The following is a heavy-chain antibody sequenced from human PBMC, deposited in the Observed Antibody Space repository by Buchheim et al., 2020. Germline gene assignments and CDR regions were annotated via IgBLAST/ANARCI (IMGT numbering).Heavy chain of an antibody. CDR3: ATRAFSGDCSSTSCYPDFDY. J-gene: IGHJ4*02. CDR1: GGSFSGYY. Sequence: QVQLQQWGAGLLKPSETLSLTCAVYGGSFSGYYWSWIRQPPGKGLEWFGEINHSGSTNYNPSLKSRVTISVDTSKNQFSLKLSSVTAADTAVYYCATRAFSGDCSSTSCYPDFDYWGQGTL. CDR2: INHSGST. D-gene: IGHD2-2*01. V-gene: IGHV4-34*01.